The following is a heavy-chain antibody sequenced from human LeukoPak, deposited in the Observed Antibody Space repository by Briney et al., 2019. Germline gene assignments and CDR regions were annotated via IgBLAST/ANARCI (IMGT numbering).Heavy chain of an antibody. Sequence: GGSLRLSCAASGFTFSSYGMSWVRQAPGKGLEWVSAITGSGGSTYYADSVKGRFTISRDNSKNTLYLQMNSLRAEDTAVYYCAKPIVVVPAADRNMDVWGKGTTVTVSS. V-gene: IGHV3-23*01. CDR3: AKPIVVVPAADRNMDV. CDR1: GFTFSSYG. J-gene: IGHJ6*03. CDR2: ITGSGGST. D-gene: IGHD2-2*01.